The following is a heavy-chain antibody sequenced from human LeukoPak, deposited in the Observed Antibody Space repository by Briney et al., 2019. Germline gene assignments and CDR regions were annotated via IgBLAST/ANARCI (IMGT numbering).Heavy chain of an antibody. V-gene: IGHV3-49*03. D-gene: IGHD2-21*02. J-gene: IGHJ4*02. CDR3: TRGGEGRAYCGGDCYFDY. CDR1: GFTFGDYA. CDR2: IRSKAYGGTT. Sequence: PGRSLRLSCTASGFTFGDYAMSWFRQAPGKGLEWVGFIRSKAYGGTTEYAASVKGRFTISRDDSKSIAYLQMNSLKTEDTAVYYCTRGGEGRAYCGGDCYFDYRGQGTLVTVSS.